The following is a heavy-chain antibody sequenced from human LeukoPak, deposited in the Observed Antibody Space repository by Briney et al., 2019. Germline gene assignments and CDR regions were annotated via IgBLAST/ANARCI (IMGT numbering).Heavy chain of an antibody. CDR2: IIGSGDTT. V-gene: IGHV3-23*01. CDR1: GFSFSTYA. CDR3: AKVTGGDMITYGGLDY. D-gene: IGHD3-16*01. J-gene: IGHJ4*02. Sequence: GGSLRLSCTASGFSFSTYAMSWVRQAPGKGLEWVSAIIGSGDTTYYAASVKGRLTISRDNSKNALYLQMNSLRAEDTAVYYCAKVTGGDMITYGGLDYWGQGTLVTVSS.